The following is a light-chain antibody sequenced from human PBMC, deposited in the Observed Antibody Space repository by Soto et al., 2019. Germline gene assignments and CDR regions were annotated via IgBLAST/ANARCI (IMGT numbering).Light chain of an antibody. CDR1: SSNIGAGYD. CDR2: GNN. V-gene: IGLV1-40*01. Sequence: QSVLTQPPSVSGAPGQRVTISCTGSSSNIGAGYDVHWYQQLPGTAPKLLIYGNNNRPSGVPDRFSGSKSGTSASLAITGLQADDEADYYCQSDDSDQRGHVVFGGGTKLTVL. CDR3: QSDDSDQRGHVV. J-gene: IGLJ2*01.